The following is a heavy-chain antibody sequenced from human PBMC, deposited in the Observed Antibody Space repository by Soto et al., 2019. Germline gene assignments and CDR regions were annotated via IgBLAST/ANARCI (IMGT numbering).Heavy chain of an antibody. J-gene: IGHJ2*01. V-gene: IGHV3-30*18. CDR1: GFSFSTYG. D-gene: IGHD6-13*01. CDR2: ISHDGGNE. CDR3: AKDASSCYTRGYFDF. Sequence: QVHLEESGGGVVQPGRSLRLSCAASGFSFSTYGMHCVRQAPGKGLEWVAVISHDGGNEYYADSVKGRFTISRDSSKNTVYLQMNNVRAEDTAVYYCAKDASSCYTRGYFDFWGLGTLVTVSS.